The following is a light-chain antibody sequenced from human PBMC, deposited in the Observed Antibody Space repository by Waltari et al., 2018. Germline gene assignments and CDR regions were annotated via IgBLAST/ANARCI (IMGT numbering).Light chain of an antibody. CDR1: SGSIASNN. V-gene: IGLV6-57*01. CDR3: QSYDSSTVV. CDR2: ADN. J-gene: IGLJ2*01. Sequence: NFMLTQPHSVSESPGKTVTISCTRSSGSIASNNVQRYPRRPGSSPTTVIYADNQRPSGVPVRFSCSIDSSSNSASLTLSGRKTEDEADYYCQSYDSSTVVFGGGTKLTVL.